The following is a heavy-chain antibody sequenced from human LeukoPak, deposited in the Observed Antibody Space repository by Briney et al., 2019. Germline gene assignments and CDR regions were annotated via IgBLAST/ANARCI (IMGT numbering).Heavy chain of an antibody. CDR2: IGYSAGDT. CDR3: AKDDDGHHHGVDH. CDR1: GFTVSSYA. J-gene: IGHJ4*02. D-gene: IGHD4-17*01. Sequence: GGYLRLSCAASGFTVSSYAMTWVRQAPGKGLEWVSAIGYSAGDTYYADSVKGRFTISRDNSMNTLYLQMSSLRADDTALYYCAKDDDGHHHGVDHWGQGTLVTVSS. V-gene: IGHV3-23*01.